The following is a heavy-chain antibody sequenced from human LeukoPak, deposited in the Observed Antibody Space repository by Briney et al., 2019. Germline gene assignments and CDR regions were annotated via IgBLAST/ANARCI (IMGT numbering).Heavy chain of an antibody. CDR3: ATGRSIRYFDY. Sequence: SETLSLTCTVSGVSIFSSYWTWVWQPPGKGLEWIGYVHYSGSTNYNPSLKSRVTMSVDTSKSQFSLKLSSATAADTAVYYCATGRSIRYFDYWGQGTLLTVSS. CDR1: GVSIFSSY. V-gene: IGHV4-59*12. J-gene: IGHJ4*02. D-gene: IGHD3-9*01. CDR2: VHYSGST.